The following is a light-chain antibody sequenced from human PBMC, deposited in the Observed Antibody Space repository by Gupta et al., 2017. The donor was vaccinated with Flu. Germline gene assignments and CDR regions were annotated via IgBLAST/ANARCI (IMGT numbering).Light chain of an antibody. CDR3: GSDGAVVV. CDR1: NSAIGAYNY. V-gene: IGLV2-14*01. J-gene: IGLJ2*01. Sequence: QSALTPPASVSGSPAQSIAITCTGTNSAIGAYNYVFWYQQHPGKAPKPMIYEVSTRPSGVSTRCSGSRSGNTASLTISGLQGEDEADYYYGSDGAVVVFGGGTKVTVL. CDR2: EVS.